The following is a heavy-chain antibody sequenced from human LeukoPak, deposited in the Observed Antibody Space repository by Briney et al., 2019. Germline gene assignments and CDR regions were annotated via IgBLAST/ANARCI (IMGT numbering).Heavy chain of an antibody. V-gene: IGHV3-33*01. J-gene: IGHJ4*02. CDR1: GFTFSSYG. CDR2: IWYDGSNK. CDR3: ARDEGSQRWLQFGTYFDY. D-gene: IGHD5-24*01. Sequence: GRSLRLSCAASGFTFSSYGMHWVRQAPGKGLEWVAVIWYDGSNKYYADSVKGRFTISRDNSKNTLYLQMNSLRAEDTAAYYCARDEGSQRWLQFGTYFDYWGQGTLVTVSS.